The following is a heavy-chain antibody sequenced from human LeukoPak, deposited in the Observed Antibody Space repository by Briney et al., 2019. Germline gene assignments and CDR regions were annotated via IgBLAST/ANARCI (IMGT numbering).Heavy chain of an antibody. Sequence: GGSLRLSCAASGFTFSSYAMSWVRQAPGKGLEWVSAISGSGGSTSYADSVKGRFTISRDNAKNTLYLQMNSLRAEDTAVYYCARALGYYNGRIDYWGQGTLVTVSS. CDR3: ARALGYYNGRIDY. CDR2: ISGSGGST. CDR1: GFTFSSYA. D-gene: IGHD3-9*01. J-gene: IGHJ4*02. V-gene: IGHV3-23*01.